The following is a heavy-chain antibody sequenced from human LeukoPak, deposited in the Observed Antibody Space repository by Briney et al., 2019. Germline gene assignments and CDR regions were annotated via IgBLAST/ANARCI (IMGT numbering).Heavy chain of an antibody. CDR1: GGSISSYY. CDR2: IYYSGST. D-gene: IGHD3-9*01. J-gene: IGHJ5*02. CDR3: ARIPYYDILTGSWLDP. Sequence: PSETLSLTCTVSGGSISSYYWSWIRQPPGKGLEWIGYIYYSGSTNYNPSLKSRVTISVDTSKNQFSLKLSSVTAADTAVYYCARIPYYDILTGSWLDPWGQGTLVTVSS. V-gene: IGHV4-59*01.